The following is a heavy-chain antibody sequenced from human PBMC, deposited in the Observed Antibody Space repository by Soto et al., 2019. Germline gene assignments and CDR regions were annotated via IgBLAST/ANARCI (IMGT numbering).Heavy chain of an antibody. V-gene: IGHV3-21*06. CDR3: AGAPLGGSRLDWFGP. J-gene: IGHJ5*02. Sequence: PVGSLRLSCAGSRFIFSNYGINWVRQAPGKGLEWISSINTDNSYIYYADSVKGRFTISRDNAKNSLYLQMNSLGVEDTAVYYCAGAPLGGSRLDWFGPWGQGTLVTVSS. D-gene: IGHD2-15*01. CDR2: INTDNSYI. CDR1: RFIFSNYG.